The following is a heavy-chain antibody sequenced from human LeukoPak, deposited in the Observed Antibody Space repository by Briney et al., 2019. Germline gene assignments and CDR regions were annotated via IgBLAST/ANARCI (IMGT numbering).Heavy chain of an antibody. Sequence: GGSLRLSCAAPGFTFSSYAMAWVRQAPGKGLEWVSAISGSGAYTYYADSVKGRFAISRDSSKNTLYLQMNSLRADDTAIYYCAKDIGPDYGDYLDYWGQGTLVTVSS. CDR2: ISGSGAYT. CDR3: AKDIGPDYGDYLDY. CDR1: GFTFSSYA. D-gene: IGHD4-17*01. J-gene: IGHJ4*02. V-gene: IGHV3-23*01.